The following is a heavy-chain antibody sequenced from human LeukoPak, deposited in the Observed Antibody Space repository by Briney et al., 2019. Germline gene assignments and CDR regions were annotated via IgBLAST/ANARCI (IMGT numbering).Heavy chain of an antibody. Sequence: PSETLSPTCAVYGGSFSGYYWSWIRQPPGKGLEWIGEINHSGSTNYNPSLKSRVTISVDTSKNQFSLKLSSVTAADTAVYYCARERSNYAFYYYYYMDVWGKGTTVTVSS. V-gene: IGHV4-34*01. CDR3: ARERSNYAFYYYYYMDV. CDR2: INHSGST. D-gene: IGHD4-11*01. CDR1: GGSFSGYY. J-gene: IGHJ6*03.